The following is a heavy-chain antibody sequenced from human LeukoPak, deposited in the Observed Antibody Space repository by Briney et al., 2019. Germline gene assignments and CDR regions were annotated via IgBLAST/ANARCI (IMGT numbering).Heavy chain of an antibody. CDR1: GYNFTAYY. J-gene: IGHJ6*02. Sequence: ASVTVSCKAPGYNFTAYYIQWVRQAPGQRPEWMGRINPKSGDTNYAQKFQGRITLTRETSITTAYMELMRLTPDDTATYYCAENMDVWGQGTTVIVSS. CDR3: AENMDV. CDR2: INPKSGDT. V-gene: IGHV1-2*06.